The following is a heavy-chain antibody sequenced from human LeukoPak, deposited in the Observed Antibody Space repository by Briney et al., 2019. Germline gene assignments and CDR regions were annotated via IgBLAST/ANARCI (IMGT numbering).Heavy chain of an antibody. CDR3: ARVRGSYFAWGAFDI. V-gene: IGHV3-21*01. CDR1: GFTFSSYS. CDR2: ISSSSSYI. J-gene: IGHJ3*02. Sequence: GGSLRLSCAASGFTFSSYSMNWVRQAPGKGLEWVSSISSSSSYIYYADSVKGRFTISRDNAKNSLYLQMNSLRAEDTAVYYCARVRGSYFAWGAFDIWGQGTMVTVSS. D-gene: IGHD1-26*01.